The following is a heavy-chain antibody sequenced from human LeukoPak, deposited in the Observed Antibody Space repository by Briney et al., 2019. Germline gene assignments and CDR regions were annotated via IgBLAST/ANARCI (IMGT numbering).Heavy chain of an antibody. CDR1: GFTFSSYS. Sequence: GGSLRLSCAASGFTFSSYSMNWVRQAPGRGLEWVSSISSSSSYMYYADSVKGRFTISRDNAKNSLYLQMNSLRAEDTAVYYCARMYYYDSSGYYYYFDYWGQGTLVTVSS. J-gene: IGHJ4*02. CDR3: ARMYYYDSSGYYYYFDY. D-gene: IGHD3-22*01. V-gene: IGHV3-21*01. CDR2: ISSSSSYM.